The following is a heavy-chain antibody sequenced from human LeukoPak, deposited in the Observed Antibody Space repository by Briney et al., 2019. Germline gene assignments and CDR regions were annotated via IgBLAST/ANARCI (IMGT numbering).Heavy chain of an antibody. D-gene: IGHD3-3*01. Sequence: ASVKVSCKASGYTFTGHYIHWVRQAPGQGLEWMGIINPSGGSTSYAQKFQGRVTMTRDMSTSTVYMELSSLRSEDTAVYYCARGGTLRFLEWLLDYWGQGTLVTVSS. V-gene: IGHV1-46*01. J-gene: IGHJ4*02. CDR2: INPSGGST. CDR1: GYTFTGHY. CDR3: ARGGTLRFLEWLLDY.